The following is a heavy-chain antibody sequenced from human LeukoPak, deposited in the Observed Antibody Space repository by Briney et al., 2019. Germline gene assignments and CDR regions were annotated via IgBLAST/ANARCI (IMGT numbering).Heavy chain of an antibody. CDR3: ASYYYDSSGYTWYYFDY. CDR2: FYHGGST. CDR1: GYSISTGYY. D-gene: IGHD3-22*01. Sequence: SETLSLTCTVSGYSISTGYYWDWIRQPPGKGLEWIGTFYHGGSTYYNPSLKSRVTISVDTSKNQFSLKLSSVTAADTAMYYCASYYYDSSGYTWYYFDYWGQGTLVTVSS. J-gene: IGHJ4*02. V-gene: IGHV4-38-2*02.